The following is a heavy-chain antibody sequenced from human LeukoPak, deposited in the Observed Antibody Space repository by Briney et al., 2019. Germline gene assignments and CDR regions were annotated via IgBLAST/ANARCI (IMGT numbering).Heavy chain of an antibody. Sequence: SETLSLTCTLSGGSISSFYWSWIRQPPGKGLEWIGNIYNGGNTNYNPSLKSRVTISADTSKNQFSLRLRSVTAADTAVYYCARDSWLGSNRAFDYWGQGTLVTVSS. CDR1: GGSISSFY. D-gene: IGHD4-11*01. CDR2: IYNGGNT. J-gene: IGHJ4*02. V-gene: IGHV4-59*01. CDR3: ARDSWLGSNRAFDY.